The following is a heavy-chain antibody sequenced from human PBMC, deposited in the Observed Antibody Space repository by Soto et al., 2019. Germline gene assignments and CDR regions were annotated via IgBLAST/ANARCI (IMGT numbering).Heavy chain of an antibody. CDR1: GGTFSSYA. V-gene: IGHV1-69*13. CDR2: IIPIFGTA. J-gene: IGHJ6*02. CDR3: ARVLIAAAGEADYYDSIDL. Sequence: SVKVSCKASGGTFSSYAISWVRQAPGQGLEWMGGIIPIFGTANYAQNFQGRVTITADESTSTAYMELSRLRSDDTAVYYCARVLIAAAGEADYYDSIDLSVQGTLVTV. D-gene: IGHD6-13*01.